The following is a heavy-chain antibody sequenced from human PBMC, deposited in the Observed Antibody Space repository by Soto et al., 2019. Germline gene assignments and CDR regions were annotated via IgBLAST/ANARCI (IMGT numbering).Heavy chain of an antibody. V-gene: IGHV1-69*06. Sequence: VQLVQSGAEVRKPGSSVRVSCETSGNTFNSHTINWLRQAPGQGLEWMGGIIPVFGSPTYAQKFQARLTITAETSTQTAYMYLSRLTSDDTAFYFCARDTTGTNNCFDSWGQGTLVTVSS. CDR3: ARDTTGTNNCFDS. J-gene: IGHJ5*01. CDR2: IIPVFGSP. D-gene: IGHD1-1*01. CDR1: GNTFNSHT.